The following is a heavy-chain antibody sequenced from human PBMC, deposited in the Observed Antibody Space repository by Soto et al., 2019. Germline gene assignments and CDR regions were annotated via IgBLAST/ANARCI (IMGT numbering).Heavy chain of an antibody. Sequence: QVQLVQSGAEVKKPGSSVKVSCKASGGTLSTYGISWVRQAPGQGLEWMGGIVPHFNTANYAQKFQGRVTITADESTITAYMELSSLKSEDTAVYYCARERGYSYGILDYWGQGTLVTVSS. D-gene: IGHD5-18*01. CDR1: GGTLSTYG. V-gene: IGHV1-69*01. J-gene: IGHJ4*02. CDR2: IVPHFNTA. CDR3: ARERGYSYGILDY.